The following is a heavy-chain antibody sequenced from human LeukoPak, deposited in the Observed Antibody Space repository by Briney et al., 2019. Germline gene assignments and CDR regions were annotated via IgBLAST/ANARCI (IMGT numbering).Heavy chain of an antibody. D-gene: IGHD1-26*01. J-gene: IGHJ5*02. CDR2: INSNSGGT. V-gene: IGHV1-2*02. CDR1: GYTFTGYD. CDR3: AKEKMEGDNWFGP. Sequence: ASVKVSCKASGYTFTGYDMHWVRQAPGQGLEWMGWINSNSGGTNYAQKFQGRVTMTRDTSISTVYMELSRLRSDDTAVYYCAKEKMEGDNWFGPWGQGTLVTVSS.